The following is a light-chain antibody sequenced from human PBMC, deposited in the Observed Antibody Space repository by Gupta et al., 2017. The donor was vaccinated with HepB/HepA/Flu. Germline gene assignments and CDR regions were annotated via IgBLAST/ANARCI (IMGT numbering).Light chain of an antibody. Sequence: VLPQPPGTLSLSPGERAILSCRASQSFTRGYLACYQQKPCQAPSLLIYYAASRADGIQDRSFSSGCGTTYSPLIISRQPEDDLVYYCQHYDYSILLTFGGGTKVEIK. CDR3: QHYDYSILLT. CDR2: YAA. CDR1: QSFTRGY. J-gene: IGKJ4*01. V-gene: IGKV3-20*01.